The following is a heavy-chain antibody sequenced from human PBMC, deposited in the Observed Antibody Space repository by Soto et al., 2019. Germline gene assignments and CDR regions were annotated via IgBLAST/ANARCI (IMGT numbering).Heavy chain of an antibody. Sequence: SLGTPSLTRAFYCGSFSGYYWSWIPQPPGKGVEWIGEINNSGSTHYNPSPKCRVTLSVHSSKNQFSLKLSSVTVAYTAVYYCASRYGSGSYTIDYWGQGTLVTVSS. CDR2: INNSGST. V-gene: IGHV4-34*01. D-gene: IGHD3-10*01. CDR3: ASRYGSGSYTIDY. CDR1: CGSFSGYY. J-gene: IGHJ4*02.